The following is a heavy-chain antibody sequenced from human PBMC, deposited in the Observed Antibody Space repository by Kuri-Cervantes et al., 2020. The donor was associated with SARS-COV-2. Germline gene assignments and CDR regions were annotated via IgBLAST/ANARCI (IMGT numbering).Heavy chain of an antibody. CDR1: GGSFSGYY. CDR3: ARHNSDDSSGYYPYYFDY. CDR2: INHSGST. D-gene: IGHD3-22*01. J-gene: IGHJ4*02. V-gene: IGHV4-34*01. Sequence: GSLRLSCAVYGGSFSGYYWSWIRQPPGKGLEWIGEINHSGSTNYNPSLKSRVTISVDTSKNQFSLKLSSVTAADTAVYYCARHNSDDSSGYYPYYFDYWGQGTLVTVSS.